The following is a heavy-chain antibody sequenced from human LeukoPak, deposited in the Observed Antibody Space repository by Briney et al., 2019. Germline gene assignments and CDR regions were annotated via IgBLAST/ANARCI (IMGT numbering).Heavy chain of an antibody. J-gene: IGHJ6*04. Sequence: SLRLSCTASGFTFGDYSLSWVRQAPEKGLEWVGFIRRKGYGGTTEYAPSVKGRFIISRDDSKSTAYLQMNSLKTEDKAVYYCTRDHDFWSGPFDVWGKGTTVTVSS. D-gene: IGHD3-3*01. CDR1: GFTFGDYS. CDR3: TRDHDFWSGPFDV. CDR2: IRRKGYGGTT. V-gene: IGHV3-49*04.